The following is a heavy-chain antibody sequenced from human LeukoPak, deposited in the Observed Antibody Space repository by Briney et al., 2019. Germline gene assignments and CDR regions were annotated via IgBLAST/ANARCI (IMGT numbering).Heavy chain of an antibody. Sequence: PSETLSLTCTVSGGSISSSSYYWGWIRQPPGKGLEWIGSIYYSGSPYYNPSLKSRLTISVDTSKNQFSLKLSSVTAADTAVYYCAKTAHIVVVTPIQGWFDPWGQGTLVTVSS. CDR2: IYYSGSP. D-gene: IGHD2-21*02. J-gene: IGHJ5*02. CDR3: AKTAHIVVVTPIQGWFDP. CDR1: GGSISSSSYY. V-gene: IGHV4-39*01.